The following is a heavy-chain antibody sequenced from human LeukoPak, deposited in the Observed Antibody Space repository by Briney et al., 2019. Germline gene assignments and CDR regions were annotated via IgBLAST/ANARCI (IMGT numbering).Heavy chain of an antibody. CDR3: ARERGDNWNVGP. D-gene: IGHD1-20*01. V-gene: IGHV4-38-2*02. CDR2: IYHSGST. Sequence: SETLSLTCTVSGYSISSGYYWGWIRQPPGKGLEWIGTIYHSGSTYHNPSLKSRVTISVDTSKNQFSLKLSSVTAADTAVYYCARERGDNWNVGPWGQGTLVTVSS. CDR1: GYSISSGYY. J-gene: IGHJ5*02.